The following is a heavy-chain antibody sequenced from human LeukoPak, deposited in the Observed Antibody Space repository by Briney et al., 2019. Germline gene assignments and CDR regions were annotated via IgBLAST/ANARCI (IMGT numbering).Heavy chain of an antibody. D-gene: IGHD4-17*01. V-gene: IGHV5-10-1*01. CDR2: IDPRDSYT. CDR1: GYRFTNYW. CDR3: ATGASKVTTDFANY. Sequence: GESLTISCQASGYRFTNYWISWVRQMPGKGLEWMGRIDPRDSYTKYSPSFEGHVTISVDKSISSAFLQWNSLKASDSAMYYCATGASKVTTDFANYWGQGTQVAVSS. J-gene: IGHJ4*02.